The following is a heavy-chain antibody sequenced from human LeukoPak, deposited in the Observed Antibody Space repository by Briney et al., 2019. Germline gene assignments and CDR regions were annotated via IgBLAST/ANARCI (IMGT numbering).Heavy chain of an antibody. Sequence: GESLKISCKGSGYTFTNYWIGWVRQMPGKGLEWMGIIYPGDSDTRYSPSFQGQVTISADKSISTAYLQWSSLRASDTAMYYCARRRYYYDSSGYSYYFDYWDQGTLVTVSS. CDR1: GYTFTNYW. V-gene: IGHV5-51*01. CDR2: IYPGDSDT. D-gene: IGHD3-22*01. J-gene: IGHJ4*02. CDR3: ARRRYYYDSSGYSYYFDY.